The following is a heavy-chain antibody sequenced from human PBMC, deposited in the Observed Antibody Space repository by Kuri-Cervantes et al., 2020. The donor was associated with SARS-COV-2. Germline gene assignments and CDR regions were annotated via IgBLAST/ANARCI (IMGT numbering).Heavy chain of an antibody. CDR1: GFDFSRTD. CDR3: AKDRVGVQDF. Sequence: LSLTCAASGFDFSRTDMHWVRQAPGKGLEWVAVISHDGKNKKCIASGKGRFTISRDNSQNTLYLHMKSLRSEDTAMYYCAKDRVGVQDFWGQGALVTVSS. CDR2: ISHDGKNK. J-gene: IGHJ4*02. D-gene: IGHD2-21*01. V-gene: IGHV3-30*18.